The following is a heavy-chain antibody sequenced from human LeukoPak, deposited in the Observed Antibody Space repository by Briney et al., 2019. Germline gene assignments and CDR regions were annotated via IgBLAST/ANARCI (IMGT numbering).Heavy chain of an antibody. CDR1: GFTFSTYW. J-gene: IGHJ3*02. CDR2: ISRDGTDT. Sequence: PGGSLRLSCAASGFTFSTYWMHWIRQAPVKGLVWVSRISRDGTDTSYADSVKGRFTISRDNAKNTVYLQMNSLRAEDTAVYYCGRVAYTLDAFDIWGQGALVTVAS. CDR3: GRVAYTLDAFDI. D-gene: IGHD1-1*01. V-gene: IGHV3-74*01.